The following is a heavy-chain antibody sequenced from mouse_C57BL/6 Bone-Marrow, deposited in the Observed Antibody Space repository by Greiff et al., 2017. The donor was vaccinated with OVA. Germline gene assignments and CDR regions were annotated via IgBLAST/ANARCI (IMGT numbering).Heavy chain of an antibody. V-gene: IGHV1-64*01. D-gene: IGHD4-1*01. CDR3: ASSSLGRRYFDV. CDR1: GYTFTSYW. J-gene: IGHJ1*03. Sequence: QVQLQQPGAELVKPGASVKLSCKASGYTFTSYWMHWVKQRPGQGLEWIGMIHPNSGSTNYNEKFKSKATLTVDKASRTAYMQLSSLTSEDSAVYYCASSSLGRRYFDVWGTGTTVTVSS. CDR2: IHPNSGST.